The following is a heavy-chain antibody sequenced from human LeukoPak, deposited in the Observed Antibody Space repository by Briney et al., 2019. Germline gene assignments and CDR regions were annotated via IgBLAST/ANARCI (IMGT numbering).Heavy chain of an antibody. CDR3: ARDGARGYPDFDY. CDR1: GGSISSYY. CDR2: IYYSGST. V-gene: IGHV4-59*12. Sequence: SETLSLTCTVSGGSISSYYWSWIRQPPGKGLEWIGYIYYSGSTNYNPSLKSRVTILVDTSKNQFSLKLSSVTAADTAVYYCARDGARGYPDFDYWGQGTLVTVSS. J-gene: IGHJ4*02. D-gene: IGHD5-18*01.